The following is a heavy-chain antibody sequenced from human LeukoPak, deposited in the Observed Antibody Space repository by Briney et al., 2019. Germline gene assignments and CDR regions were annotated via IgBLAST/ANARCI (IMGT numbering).Heavy chain of an antibody. D-gene: IGHD3-10*01. V-gene: IGHV3-23*01. CDR1: GFTFTRYW. J-gene: IGHJ1*01. CDR3: AKETNHYHSGSYWEHIQH. CDR2: ISGSGGST. Sequence: GGSLRLSCAASGFTFTRYWMTWVRQAPGKGLEWVSTISGSGGSTHYADPVKGRFTISRDNSKNTLYLQMNSLRAEDTAVYYCAKETNHYHSGSYWEHIQHWGQGTLVTVSS.